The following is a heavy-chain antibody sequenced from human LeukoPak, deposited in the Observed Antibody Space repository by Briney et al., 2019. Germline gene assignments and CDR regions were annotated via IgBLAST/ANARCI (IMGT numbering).Heavy chain of an antibody. V-gene: IGHV1-18*01. CDR1: GYTFTSSG. CDR2: ISSHNDNT. D-gene: IGHD2-2*01. J-gene: IGHJ4*02. CDR3: ARSGYCSGASCYAEGIDH. Sequence: GASVKVSCKASGYTFTSSGISWVRRAPGQGLEWMGWISSHNDNTGYAQKFQDRVTMTTDTSTSTAYMELRSLRSDDTAVYYCARSGYCSGASCYAEGIDHWGQGTLVTVSS.